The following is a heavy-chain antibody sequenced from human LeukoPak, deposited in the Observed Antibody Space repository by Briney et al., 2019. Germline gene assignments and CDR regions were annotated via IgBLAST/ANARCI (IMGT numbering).Heavy chain of an antibody. CDR2: IGGGDT. D-gene: IGHD1-26*01. J-gene: IGHJ4*02. CDR1: GFTFNNYA. Sequence: GGSLRLSCAASGFTFNNYAMSWVRQAPGKGLEWVSGIGGGDTHYADSVKGRFTISRDDSKSTVDLQMSSLRVEDTAVYYCAKDGQSFNSMWDYLDSWGQGTLVTVSS. CDR3: AKDGQSFNSMWDYLDS. V-gene: IGHV3-23*01.